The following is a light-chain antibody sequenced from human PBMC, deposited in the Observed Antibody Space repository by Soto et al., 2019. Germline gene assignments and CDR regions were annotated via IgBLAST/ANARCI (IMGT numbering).Light chain of an antibody. CDR3: AAWDDNLGGV. CDR2: RNN. V-gene: IGLV1-47*01. CDR1: SSNVGTNY. Sequence: QSVLTQPPSESGTPGQRVTISCSGSSSNVGTNYVYWYQHLPGAAPKLLIYRNNQRPSGVPDRFSGSKSGTSASLAISGLRSEDEADYYCAAWDDNLGGVFGGGTKLTVL. J-gene: IGLJ2*01.